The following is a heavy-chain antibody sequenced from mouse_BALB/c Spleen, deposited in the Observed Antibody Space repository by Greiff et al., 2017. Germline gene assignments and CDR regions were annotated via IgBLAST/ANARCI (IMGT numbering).Heavy chain of an antibody. CDR3: ARWGETLWDY. Sequence: QVHVKQSGAELAKPGASVKMSCKASGYTFTSYWMHWVKQRPGQGLEWIGYINPSTGYTEYNQKFKDKATLTADKSSSTAYMQLSSLTSEDSAVYYCARWGETLWDYWGQGTTLTVSS. CDR2: INPSTGYT. V-gene: IGHV1-7*01. CDR1: GYTFTSYW. D-gene: IGHD1-1*02. J-gene: IGHJ2*01.